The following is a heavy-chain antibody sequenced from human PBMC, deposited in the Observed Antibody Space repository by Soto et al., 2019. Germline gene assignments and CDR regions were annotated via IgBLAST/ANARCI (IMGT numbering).Heavy chain of an antibody. J-gene: IGHJ4*02. D-gene: IGHD3-9*01. CDR3: ARRYGYYFDY. CDR1: GGSISSGGYY. V-gene: IGHV4-31*03. Sequence: SETLSLTCTVSGGSISSGGYYWSWIRQHPGKGLEWIGYIYYSGSTNYNPSLKSRVTISVDTSKNQLSLKLTSVTAADTAVYYCARRYGYYFDYCSQGTLVPVSS. CDR2: IYYSGST.